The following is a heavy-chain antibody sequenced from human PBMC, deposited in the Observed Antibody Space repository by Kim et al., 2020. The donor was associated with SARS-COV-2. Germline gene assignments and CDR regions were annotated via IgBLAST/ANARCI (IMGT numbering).Heavy chain of an antibody. V-gene: IGHV3-72*01. Sequence: GGSLRLSCVASGFSFSDYYMDWVRQVPGKGLEWIGRIRNKSKGYTTAYAASVKGRFTISSLDSKNSLYLEMNSLRVEDTAVYYCTRAPYFNSIGYNMDAYDVWGQGTKLTVSS. CDR3: TRAPYFNSIGYNMDAYDV. CDR2: IRNKSKGYTT. CDR1: GFSFSDYY. D-gene: IGHD3-22*01. J-gene: IGHJ3*01.